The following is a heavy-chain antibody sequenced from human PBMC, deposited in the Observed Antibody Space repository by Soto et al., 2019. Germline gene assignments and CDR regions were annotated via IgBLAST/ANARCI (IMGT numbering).Heavy chain of an antibody. V-gene: IGHV1-8*02. CDR2: MNPNSGNT. CDR1: GYTFTSYD. D-gene: IGHD6-6*01. Sequence: ASVKVSCKASGYTFTSYDINWVRQATGQGLEWMGWMNPNSGNTGYAQKFQGRVTMTRNTSISTAYMELSSLRSEDTGVYYCARSIAARPYYYYYMDVWGKGTTVTVSS. CDR3: ARSIAARPYYYYYMDV. J-gene: IGHJ6*03.